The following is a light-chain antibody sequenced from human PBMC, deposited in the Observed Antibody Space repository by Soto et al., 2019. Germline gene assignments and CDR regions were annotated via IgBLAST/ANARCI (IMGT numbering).Light chain of an antibody. V-gene: IGLV1-44*01. CDR1: SSNIGSNT. Sequence: QSVLTQPPSASGAPGQRVTISCSGSSSNIGSNTVNWYQQLPGTAPKLLIYSNSQRPSGVSNRFSGSKSGNTASLTISGLQAEDEADYYCSSYTSSSTWVFGGGTKLTVL. CDR3: SSYTSSSTWV. CDR2: SNS. J-gene: IGLJ3*02.